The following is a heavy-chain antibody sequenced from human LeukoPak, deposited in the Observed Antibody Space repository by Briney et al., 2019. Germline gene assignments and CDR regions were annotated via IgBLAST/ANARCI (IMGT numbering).Heavy chain of an antibody. Sequence: ASVKVSCKASGYTFTGYYMHWVRQAPGQVLGWMGWINPNSGGTNYAQKFQGRVTMTRDTSISTAYMELSRLRSDDTAVYYCARDNYYDSSGYWGDYWGQGTLVTVSS. CDR3: ARDNYYDSSGYWGDY. CDR1: GYTFTGYY. D-gene: IGHD3-22*01. CDR2: INPNSGGT. J-gene: IGHJ4*02. V-gene: IGHV1-2*02.